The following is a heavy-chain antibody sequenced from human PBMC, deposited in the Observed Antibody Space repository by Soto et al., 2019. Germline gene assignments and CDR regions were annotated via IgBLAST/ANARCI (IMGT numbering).Heavy chain of an antibody. CDR3: ARVPDV. CDR1: GGSSSGGGYS. J-gene: IGHJ6*02. V-gene: IGHV4-30-2*01. CDR2: IYHSGST. Sequence: SETLSLTYAVSGGSSSGGGYSWSWMRQPPGKGLEWIGYIYHSGSTYYNPALKRRVTISVDRSKNQCSLKLSSVTAADTAVYYCARVPDVWGQGTTVTVPS.